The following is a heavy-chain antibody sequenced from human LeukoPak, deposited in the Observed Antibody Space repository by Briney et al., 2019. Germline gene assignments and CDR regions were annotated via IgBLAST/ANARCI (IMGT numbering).Heavy chain of an antibody. CDR2: IIPIFGTA. V-gene: IGHV1-69*13. J-gene: IGHJ6*02. CDR1: GGTFSSYA. CDR3: ARDCSGGSCYYYYGMDV. D-gene: IGHD2-15*01. Sequence: SVKASCTASGGTFSSYAISWVRQAPGQGLEWMGGIIPIFGTANYAQKFQGRVTITADESTSTAYMELSSLRSEDTAVYYCARDCSGGSCYYYYGMDVWGQGTTVTVSS.